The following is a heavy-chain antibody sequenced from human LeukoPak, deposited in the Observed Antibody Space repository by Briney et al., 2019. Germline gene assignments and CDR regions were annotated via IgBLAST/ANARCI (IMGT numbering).Heavy chain of an antibody. CDR2: IKSKNDGGTT. Sequence: GGTLRLSCVASGFTYSHYGMNWVRQAPGKGLEWVGRIKSKNDGGTTDYAAPVEGRFTISRDDSKNTLYLQMNSLKTEDTAVYYCTTGSLVDPWGQGTLVTVSS. D-gene: IGHD3-16*02. CDR3: TTGSLVDP. CDR1: GFTYSHYG. V-gene: IGHV3-15*01. J-gene: IGHJ5*02.